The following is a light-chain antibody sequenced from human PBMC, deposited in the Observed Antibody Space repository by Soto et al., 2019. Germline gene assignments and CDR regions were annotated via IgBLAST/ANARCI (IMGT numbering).Light chain of an antibody. Sequence: EIVLTQSPGTLSLSPGERATLSCRASQSVSSSYLAWYQQKPGQAPRLLIYGPSSRTTGIPDRFSGSGSGTDFTLTISTLEPEDSAVYYCQQYGSSSYTFGQGTKLEIK. CDR2: GPS. V-gene: IGKV3-20*01. CDR3: QQYGSSSYT. CDR1: QSVSSSY. J-gene: IGKJ2*01.